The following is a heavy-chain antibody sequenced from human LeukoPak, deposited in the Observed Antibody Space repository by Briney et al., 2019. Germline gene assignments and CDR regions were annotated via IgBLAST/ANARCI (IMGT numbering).Heavy chain of an antibody. J-gene: IGHJ6*02. CDR2: IDSSGKT. Sequence: SETLSLTCTVSGASVRSSGFYLNWYRQHPGEGLEWVGHIDSSGKTSYNPSLESRVTISVDTSKNQFSLKLSSVTAADTAVYYCARQYYYDSSGYYYDRLAGGMDVWGQGTTVTVSS. CDR3: ARQYYYDSSGYYYDRLAGGMDV. D-gene: IGHD3-22*01. V-gene: IGHV4-31*03. CDR1: GASVRSSGFY.